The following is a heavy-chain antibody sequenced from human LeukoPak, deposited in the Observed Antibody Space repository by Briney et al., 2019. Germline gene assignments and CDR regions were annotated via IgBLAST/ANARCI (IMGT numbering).Heavy chain of an antibody. D-gene: IGHD2-15*01. V-gene: IGHV4-34*01. CDR2: LNHSGGT. CDR3: ARKRGYCSGGSCYYFDY. J-gene: IGHJ4*02. CDR1: GGYFSGFR. Sequence: NPSETLSLTCTVSGGYFSGFRWHWLRQPPGKGPEWIGELNHSGGTTYNPSLKSRVTISVDTSKLQFSLNLTSVTTADTAVYYCARKRGYCSGGSCYYFDYWGQGTLVTVSS.